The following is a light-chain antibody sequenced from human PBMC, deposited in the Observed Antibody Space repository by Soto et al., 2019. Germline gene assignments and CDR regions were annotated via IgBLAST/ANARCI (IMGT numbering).Light chain of an antibody. Sequence: DIQMTQSPSSLSASVGDRVTITCRTSQSISSYLNWYQQKPEKAPKILIYAASSLQSGVPSRFSGSGSGTDFTLTIISLQPEDFATYYCQQSYSTPRTCDQGPKVEIK. CDR2: AAS. CDR3: QQSYSTPRT. CDR1: QSISSY. J-gene: IGKJ1*01. V-gene: IGKV1-39*01.